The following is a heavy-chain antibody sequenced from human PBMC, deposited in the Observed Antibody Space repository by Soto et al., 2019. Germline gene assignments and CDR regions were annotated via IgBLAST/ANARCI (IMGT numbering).Heavy chain of an antibody. Sequence: ASVKVSCKASGYTFTSYGISWVRQAPGQGLEWMGWISAYNGNTNYAQKLQGRVTMTTDTSTSTAYMELRSLRSDDTAVYYCARGTGQGDPDYCSSTSCYSWFPAFDIWGQGTMVTVSS. CDR2: ISAYNGNT. J-gene: IGHJ3*02. CDR3: ARGTGQGDPDYCSSTSCYSWFPAFDI. CDR1: GYTFTSYG. D-gene: IGHD2-2*01. V-gene: IGHV1-18*01.